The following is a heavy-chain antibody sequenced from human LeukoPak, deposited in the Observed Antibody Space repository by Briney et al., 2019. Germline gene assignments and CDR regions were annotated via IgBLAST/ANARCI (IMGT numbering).Heavy chain of an antibody. D-gene: IGHD2-21*02. CDR3: ARDCGGDCYRTDAFDI. CDR2: ISSSSTYI. Sequence: GSLRLSCTASGFTISSYSMNWVRQAPGKGLEWVSSISSSSTYIYHAESVKGRFTISRDNAKNSLYLQMNSLRAEDTAVYYCARDCGGDCYRTDAFDIWGQGTMVTVSS. J-gene: IGHJ3*02. CDR1: GFTISSYS. V-gene: IGHV3-21*04.